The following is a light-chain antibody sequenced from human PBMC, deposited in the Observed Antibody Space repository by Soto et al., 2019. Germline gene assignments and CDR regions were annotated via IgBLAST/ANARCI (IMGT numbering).Light chain of an antibody. CDR3: QQYNNWPLT. V-gene: IGKV3-15*01. J-gene: IGKJ2*01. CDR2: GAS. Sequence: EIVMTQSPATLSVSPGERATLSCRASQSVSSNLAWYQQKPGQAPRLLIYGASTRANGIPARFSGSGSGTEFTLTISSLQSEDFAVYYCQQYNNWPLTFGQGTNLESK. CDR1: QSVSSN.